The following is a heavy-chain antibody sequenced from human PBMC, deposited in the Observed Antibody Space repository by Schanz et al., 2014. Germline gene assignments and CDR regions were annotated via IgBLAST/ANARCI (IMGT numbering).Heavy chain of an antibody. V-gene: IGHV3-30*19. CDR2: ISYDGSNK. CDR1: GFTFSSYG. J-gene: IGHJ3*02. D-gene: IGHD7-27*01. CDR3: ARENLNWEAFDI. Sequence: QVQLVESGGGVVQPGGSLRLSCAASGFTFSSYGMHWVRQAPGKGLEWVAVISYDGSNKYYADSVKGRFTISRDNSKNTLYLQMNSLRAEDTAVYYCARENLNWEAFDIWGQGSVVTVSS.